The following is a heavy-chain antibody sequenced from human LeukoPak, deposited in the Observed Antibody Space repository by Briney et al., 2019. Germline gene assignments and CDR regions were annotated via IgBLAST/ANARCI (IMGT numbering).Heavy chain of an antibody. CDR2: ISISTNTI. V-gene: IGHV3-48*01. Sequence: GGSLRLSCAASGFTFSSYNMNWVRQAPGKGLEWGSYISISTNTIYYADSVKGLFTISTDNAKNSLYLQMNGLRAEDTAVYYCARDLASVGYWGQGTLVTVSS. CDR1: GFTFSSYN. J-gene: IGHJ4*02. D-gene: IGHD3-10*01. CDR3: ARDLASVGY.